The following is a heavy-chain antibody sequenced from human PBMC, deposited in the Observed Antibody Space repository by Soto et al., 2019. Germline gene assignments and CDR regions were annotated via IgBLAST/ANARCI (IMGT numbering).Heavy chain of an antibody. CDR3: AKIDYGPAMDV. Sequence: PGGSLRLSCASSGLTFTSYAMSWVRQAPGKGLEWVTAVSGSGGSTYYADSVKGRFTISRDNSKNTLYLQMNSLRAEDTAVYYCAKIDYGPAMDVWGKGTTVTVSS. CDR2: VSGSGGST. D-gene: IGHD4-17*01. J-gene: IGHJ6*03. CDR1: GLTFTSYA. V-gene: IGHV3-23*01.